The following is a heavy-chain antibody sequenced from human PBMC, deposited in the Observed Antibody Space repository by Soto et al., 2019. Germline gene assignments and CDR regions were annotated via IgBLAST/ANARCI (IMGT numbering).Heavy chain of an antibody. J-gene: IGHJ6*02. CDR1: GFTFRTYA. D-gene: IGHD3-10*01. V-gene: IGHV3-33*08. CDR3: ARDLTPYGSGSYYKYYYYGMDV. Sequence: GGSLRLSCTVSGFTFRTYAMNWVRQAPGKGLEWVSVICDDGSNIYYADSVKGRFIISRDNSKNTLYLQMNSLRAEDTAVYYCARDLTPYGSGSYYKYYYYGMDVWGQGTTVTVSS. CDR2: ICDDGSNI.